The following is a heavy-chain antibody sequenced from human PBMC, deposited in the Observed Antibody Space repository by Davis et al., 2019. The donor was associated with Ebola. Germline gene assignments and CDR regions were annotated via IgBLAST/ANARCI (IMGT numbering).Heavy chain of an antibody. V-gene: IGHV4-59*01. CDR1: GGSISSYY. CDR3: ASSSSSWFWYFDL. Sequence: SETLSLTFTVSGGSISSYYWSWIRQPPGKGLEWIGYIYYSGSTNYNPSLKSRVTISVDTSKNQFSLKLSSVTAADTAVYYCASSSSSWFWYFDLWGRGTLVTVSS. D-gene: IGHD6-13*01. CDR2: IYYSGST. J-gene: IGHJ2*01.